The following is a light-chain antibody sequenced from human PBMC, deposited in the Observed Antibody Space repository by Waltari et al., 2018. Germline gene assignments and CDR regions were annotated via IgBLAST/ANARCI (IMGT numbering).Light chain of an antibody. CDR2: GAS. Sequence: EIVMTQSPATLSVSPGERATLSCRASQSVSSNLAWYQQKPDQAPRLLIYGASTRATGIPARSSGSGSGTECTLTISSMQSEDFAVYYCQQYNNWLTFGGGTKVEIK. V-gene: IGKV3-15*01. CDR1: QSVSSN. CDR3: QQYNNWLT. J-gene: IGKJ4*01.